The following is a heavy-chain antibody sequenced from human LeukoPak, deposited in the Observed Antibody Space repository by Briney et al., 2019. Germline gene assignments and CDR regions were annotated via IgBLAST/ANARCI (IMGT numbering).Heavy chain of an antibody. Sequence: PGGSLRLSCAASGFTLSNAWMSWVRQAPGKGLEWVGRIEGKTGGGTTDYAAPVKGRFTISRDDSKNTLYLQMNSLKTEDTAVYYCTTTEGTGTTGLFDYWGQGTLVTVSS. CDR2: IEGKTGGGTT. D-gene: IGHD1-1*01. CDR1: GFTLSNAW. V-gene: IGHV3-15*04. J-gene: IGHJ4*02. CDR3: TTTEGTGTTGLFDY.